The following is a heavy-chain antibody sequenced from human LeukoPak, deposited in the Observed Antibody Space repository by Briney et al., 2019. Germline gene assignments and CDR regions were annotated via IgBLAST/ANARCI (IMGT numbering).Heavy chain of an antibody. V-gene: IGHV4-34*01. CDR3: ARSHLSLAVAGARRGPYFDY. CDR2: INHSGST. Sequence: PSETLSLTCAVYGGSFSGYYWSWIRQPPGKGLEWIGEINHSGSTNYNSSLKSRVTISVDTSKNQFSLKLSSVTAADTAVYYCARSHLSLAVAGARRGPYFDYWGQGTLVTVSS. J-gene: IGHJ4*02. CDR1: GGSFSGYY. D-gene: IGHD6-19*01.